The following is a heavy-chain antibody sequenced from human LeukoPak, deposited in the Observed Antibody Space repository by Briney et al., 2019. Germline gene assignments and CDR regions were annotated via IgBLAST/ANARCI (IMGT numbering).Heavy chain of an antibody. D-gene: IGHD3-10*01. V-gene: IGHV1-69*13. Sequence: GASVKVSCKATGGTFSSYAISWVRQAPGQGLEWMGGIIPIFGTANYAQKFQGRVTITADESTSTAYMELSSLRSEDTAVYYCARVGFGELWVNWFDPWGQGTLVTVSS. CDR2: IIPIFGTA. CDR3: ARVGFGELWVNWFDP. CDR1: GGTFSSYA. J-gene: IGHJ5*02.